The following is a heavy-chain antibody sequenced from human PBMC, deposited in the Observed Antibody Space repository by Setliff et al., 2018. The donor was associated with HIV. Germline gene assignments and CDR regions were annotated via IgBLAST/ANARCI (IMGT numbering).Heavy chain of an antibody. Sequence: TLSLTCTVPGGSINRSNYYWGWIRQPPGRGLEWIASISFSGNTYYNPSLKNRVTISVDTSKNQFSLKTSSVTATDTAVYYCLGYHSGTWALDYWSQGTLVTVSS. J-gene: IGHJ4*02. CDR2: ISFSGNT. CDR3: LGYHSGTWALDY. CDR1: GGSINRSNYY. D-gene: IGHD3-10*01. V-gene: IGHV4-39*01.